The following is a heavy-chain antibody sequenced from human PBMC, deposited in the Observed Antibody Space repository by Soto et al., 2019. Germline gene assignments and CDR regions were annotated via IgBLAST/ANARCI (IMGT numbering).Heavy chain of an antibody. J-gene: IGHJ4*02. CDR2: IKQDGSEK. Sequence: GGSLRLSCAASGFTFSSYWMSWVRQAPGKGLEWVANIKQDGSEKYYVDSVKGRFTISRDNAKNSLYLQMNSLRAEDTAVYYCARGSPAMVRGVLFDYWGQGTLVTVYS. D-gene: IGHD3-10*01. V-gene: IGHV3-7*01. CDR1: GFTFSSYW. CDR3: ARGSPAMVRGVLFDY.